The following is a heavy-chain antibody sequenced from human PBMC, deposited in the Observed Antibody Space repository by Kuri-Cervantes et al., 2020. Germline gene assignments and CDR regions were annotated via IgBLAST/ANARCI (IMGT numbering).Heavy chain of an antibody. D-gene: IGHD4-23*01. V-gene: IGHV3-48*01. CDR1: GFTFSSYS. CDR2: ISSSSSTI. CDR3: ARDGLDNYGGNFEDAFDI. Sequence: GESLKISCAASGFTFSSYSMNWVRQAPGKGLEWVSYISSSSSTIYYADSVKGRFTISRDNAKNSLYLQMNSLRAEDTAVYYCARDGLDNYGGNFEDAFDIWGQGTMVTVSS. J-gene: IGHJ3*02.